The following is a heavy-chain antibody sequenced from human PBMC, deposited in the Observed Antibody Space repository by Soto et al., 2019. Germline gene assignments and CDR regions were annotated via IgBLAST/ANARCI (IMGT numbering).Heavy chain of an antibody. D-gene: IGHD1-26*01. J-gene: IGHJ4*02. CDR2: IFHSGST. CDR1: GGSIRSNNW. V-gene: IGHV4-4*02. CDR3: ARVYSGSYSDY. Sequence: QVPLQESGPGLVKPSGTLSLTCAVSGGSIRSNNWWSWVRQPPGKGLEWIGEIFHSGSTHYNPSLKTRVTISVDKSKNQFSLKLSSVTAADTAVYYCARVYSGSYSDYWGQGTLVTVSS.